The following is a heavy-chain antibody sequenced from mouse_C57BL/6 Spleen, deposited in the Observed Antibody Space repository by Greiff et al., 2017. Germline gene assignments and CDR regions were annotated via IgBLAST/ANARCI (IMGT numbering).Heavy chain of an antibody. CDR1: GYTFTSYW. V-gene: IGHV1-50*01. Sequence: VQLQQPGAELVKPGASVKLSCKASGYTFTSYWMQWVKQRPGQGLEWIGEIDPSDSYTNYNQKFKGKATLTVYTSSSTAYMQLSSLTSEDSAVYYCAKIYYDYDGPYFDYWGQGTTLTVSS. D-gene: IGHD2-4*01. CDR3: AKIYYDYDGPYFDY. CDR2: IDPSDSYT. J-gene: IGHJ2*01.